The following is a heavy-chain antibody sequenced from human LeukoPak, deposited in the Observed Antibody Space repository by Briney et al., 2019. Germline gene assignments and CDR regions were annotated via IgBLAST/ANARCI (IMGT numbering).Heavy chain of an antibody. CDR1: GGSISSHY. Sequence: PSETLSLTCTVSGGSISSHYWSWIRQPPGKGLEWIGYIYTSGSTNYNPSLKSRVTISVDTSKNQFSLKLSSVTAADTAVYYCAGTHNWNYAYWGQGTLVTVSS. J-gene: IGHJ4*02. D-gene: IGHD1-7*01. CDR3: AGTHNWNYAY. V-gene: IGHV4-4*09. CDR2: IYTSGST.